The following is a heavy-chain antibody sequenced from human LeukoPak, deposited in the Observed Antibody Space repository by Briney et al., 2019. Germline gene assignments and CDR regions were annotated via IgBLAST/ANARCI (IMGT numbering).Heavy chain of an antibody. CDR3: ARVLSGSNFDY. J-gene: IGHJ4*02. V-gene: IGHV4-4*02. CDR2: VFHSGNT. D-gene: IGHD3-22*01. Sequence: SETLSLTCAASGGSISSSNWWSWVRQPPGKGLEWIGEVFHSGNTNYNPSLKSRVTISVDQPKNQFSLKLSSVTAADTAVYYCARVLSGSNFDYWGQGTLVTVSS. CDR1: GGSISSSNW.